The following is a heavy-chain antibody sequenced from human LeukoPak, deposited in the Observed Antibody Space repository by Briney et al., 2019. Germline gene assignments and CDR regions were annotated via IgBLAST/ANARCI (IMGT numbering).Heavy chain of an antibody. Sequence: SETLSLTCTVSGGSISSYYWSWIRQPPGKGLEWIGYIYYSGGTNYNPSLKTRVTISVDTSKNQFSLKLSSVTAADTAVYYCARHGGYSYGPFDYWGQGTLVTVSS. CDR2: IYYSGGT. CDR3: ARHGGYSYGPFDY. J-gene: IGHJ4*02. D-gene: IGHD5-18*01. CDR1: GGSISSYY. V-gene: IGHV4-59*08.